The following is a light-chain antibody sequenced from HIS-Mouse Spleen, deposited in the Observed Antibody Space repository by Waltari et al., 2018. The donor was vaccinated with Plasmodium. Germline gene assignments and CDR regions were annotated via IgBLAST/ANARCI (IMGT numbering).Light chain of an antibody. CDR3: YSTDSSGNHRV. CDR2: DDS. Sequence: SYELTQPPSVSVSPGQTARITCSGDALPKKYAYWYQKKSGQAPVLVIYDDSKRPSGIPERFSGSSSGTMDTLTISGAQVEDEADYYCYSTDSSGNHRVFGGGTKLTVL. V-gene: IGLV3-10*01. CDR1: ALPKKY. J-gene: IGLJ3*02.